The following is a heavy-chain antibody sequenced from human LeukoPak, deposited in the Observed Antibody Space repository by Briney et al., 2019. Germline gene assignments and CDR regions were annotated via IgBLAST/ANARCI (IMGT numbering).Heavy chain of an antibody. Sequence: GGSLRLSCAASGFTFRTYAMHWLRHAPGKGLQWVAFIHYDETKKYYRDSVEGRFTISRDNSKNTLFLEMNSLRGEDTAIYYCANGRDYYYSMEVWGRGTTVIVSS. V-gene: IGHV3-30*02. CDR3: ANGRDYYYSMEV. J-gene: IGHJ6*03. CDR2: IHYDETKK. CDR1: GFTFRTYA. D-gene: IGHD1-26*01.